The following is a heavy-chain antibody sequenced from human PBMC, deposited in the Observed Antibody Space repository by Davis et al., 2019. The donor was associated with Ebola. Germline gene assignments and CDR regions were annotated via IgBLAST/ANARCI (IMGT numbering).Heavy chain of an antibody. CDR1: GYTFTSYA. Sequence: SVKVSCKASGYTFTSYAITWVRQAPGQGLEWMGNLIPLFGRPNYPQKFQGRVTITADESTSTVYMELSSLRSEDTAVYYCAKDSYTLDNIFVGYMDVWGIGTLVTVSS. J-gene: IGHJ6*03. CDR3: AKDSYTLDNIFVGYMDV. CDR2: LIPLFGRP. D-gene: IGHD1-1*01. V-gene: IGHV1-69*13.